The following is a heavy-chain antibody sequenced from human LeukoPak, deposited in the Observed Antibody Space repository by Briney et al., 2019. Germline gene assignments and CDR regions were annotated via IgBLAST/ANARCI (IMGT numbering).Heavy chain of an antibody. CDR3: ARDEWELKAPYYFDY. V-gene: IGHV1-18*01. CDR1: VYTFTSYG. Sequence: ASVKVSCKASVYTFTSYGISWVRQAPRQGLEWMGWISAYNGNTNYAQKLHSRVTMTTDTSTSTAYMELRSLRPDAAAVYYCARDEWELKAPYYFDYWGQGTLVTVSS. CDR2: ISAYNGNT. J-gene: IGHJ4*02. D-gene: IGHD1-26*01.